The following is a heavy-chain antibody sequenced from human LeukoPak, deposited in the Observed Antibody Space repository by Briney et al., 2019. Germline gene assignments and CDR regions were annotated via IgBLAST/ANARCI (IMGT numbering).Heavy chain of an antibody. D-gene: IGHD3-3*01. Sequence: GGSLRLSCATSGFTFSSYAMHWVRQAPGKGLEWVAVISYDGSNKYYADSVKGRFTISRDNSKNTLYLQTNSLRAEDTAVYYCARDGDLFPNYYDFWSSFDYWGQGTLVTVSS. CDR3: ARDGDLFPNYYDFWSSFDY. J-gene: IGHJ4*02. CDR1: GFTFSSYA. CDR2: ISYDGSNK. V-gene: IGHV3-30-3*01.